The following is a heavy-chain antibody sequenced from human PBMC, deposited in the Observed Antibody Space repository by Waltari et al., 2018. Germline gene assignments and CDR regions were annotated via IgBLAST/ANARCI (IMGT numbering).Heavy chain of an antibody. CDR2: IYHSGST. CDR1: GYSISSGYY. V-gene: IGHV4-38-2*01. D-gene: IGHD2-2*01. CDR3: WATRIVVVPAAQEYYFDY. J-gene: IGHJ4*02. Sequence: QVQLQESGPGLVKPSETLSLTCPVSGYSISSGYYWGWIRQPPGKGLEWIGSIYHSGSTYYSPSLKSRVTISVDTSKNQFSLKLSSVTAADTAVYYCWATRIVVVPAAQEYYFDYWGQGTLVTVSS.